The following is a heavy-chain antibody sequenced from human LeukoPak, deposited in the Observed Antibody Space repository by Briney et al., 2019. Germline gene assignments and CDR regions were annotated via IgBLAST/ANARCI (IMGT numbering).Heavy chain of an antibody. CDR2: IYYSGST. D-gene: IGHD6-19*01. V-gene: IGHV4-59*01. CDR3: ARDSSGWYFHDY. J-gene: IGHJ4*02. Sequence: SETLSLTCTVSGGSISSYYWSWIRQPPGKGLEWIGYIYYSGSTNYNPSLKSRVTILVDTSKNQFSLKLSSVTAADTAVYYRARDSSGWYFHDYWGQGTLVTVSS. CDR1: GGSISSYY.